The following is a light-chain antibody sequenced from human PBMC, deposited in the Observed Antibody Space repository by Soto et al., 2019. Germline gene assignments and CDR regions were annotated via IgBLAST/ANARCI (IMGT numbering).Light chain of an antibody. CDR3: QTWGTGIQGV. V-gene: IGLV4-69*01. CDR2: LNSDGSH. J-gene: IGLJ2*01. Sequence: QSVLTQSPSASASLGASVKLTCTXSXGXXSYAIAWHQQQPEKGPRYLMKLNSDGSHSKGDGIPDRFSGSSSGAERYLTISSLQSEDEADYYCQTWGTGIQGVFGGGTKLTVL. CDR1: XGXXSYA.